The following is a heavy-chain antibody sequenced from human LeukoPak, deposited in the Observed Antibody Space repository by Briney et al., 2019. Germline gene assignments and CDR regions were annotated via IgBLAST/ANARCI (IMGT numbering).Heavy chain of an antibody. Sequence: ASVKVSCTASGYTFTSYAMHWVRQAPGQRLEWMGWINAGNGNTKYSQKFQGRVTITRDTSASTAYMELSSLRSEDTAAYYCAIVHDFWSGYLGGGNYYGMDVWGQGTTVTVSS. J-gene: IGHJ6*02. V-gene: IGHV1-3*01. CDR2: INAGNGNT. CDR1: GYTFTSYA. D-gene: IGHD3-3*01. CDR3: AIVHDFWSGYLGGGNYYGMDV.